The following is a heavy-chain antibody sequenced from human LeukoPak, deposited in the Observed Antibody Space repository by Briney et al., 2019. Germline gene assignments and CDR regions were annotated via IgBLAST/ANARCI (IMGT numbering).Heavy chain of an antibody. V-gene: IGHV3-30*02. CDR1: GFTFSSYV. CDR2: IRYDGSNK. D-gene: IGHD1-26*01. Sequence: PGGSLRLSCAASGFTFSSYVMHWVRQAPGKGLEWVAFIRYDGSNKYYADSVKGRFTISRDNSKNTLYLQMNSLRAEDTAVYYCAKVPWGSGSYQYYFDYWGQGTLVTVSS. J-gene: IGHJ4*02. CDR3: AKVPWGSGSYQYYFDY.